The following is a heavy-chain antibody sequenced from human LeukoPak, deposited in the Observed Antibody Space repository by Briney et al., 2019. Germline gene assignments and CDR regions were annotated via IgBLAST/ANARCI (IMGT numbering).Heavy chain of an antibody. CDR1: GYTFTSYG. V-gene: IGHV1-18*01. J-gene: IGHJ4*02. D-gene: IGHD3-22*01. CDR3: AGDSPIVVVRGYYFDY. CDR2: ISAYNGNT. Sequence: GSVKVSCKASGYTFTSYGISWVRQAPGQGLEWMGWISAYNGNTNYAQKLQGRVTMTTDTSTSTAYMELRSLRSDDTAVYYCAGDSPIVVVRGYYFDYWGQGTLVTVSS.